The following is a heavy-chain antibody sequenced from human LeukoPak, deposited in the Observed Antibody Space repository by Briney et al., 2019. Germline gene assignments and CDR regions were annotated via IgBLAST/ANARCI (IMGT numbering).Heavy chain of an antibody. CDR2: INPNSGDT. CDR3: ARDAGIAVADQFDY. D-gene: IGHD6-19*01. J-gene: IGHJ4*02. V-gene: IGHV1-2*02. Sequence: ASVKVSCKASGYTFTGYYMHWVRQAPGQGLEWMGWINPNSGDTNYAQKFQGRVTMTRDTSISTAYMELSRLRSDDTAVYYCARDAGIAVADQFDYWGQGTLVTVSS. CDR1: GYTFTGYY.